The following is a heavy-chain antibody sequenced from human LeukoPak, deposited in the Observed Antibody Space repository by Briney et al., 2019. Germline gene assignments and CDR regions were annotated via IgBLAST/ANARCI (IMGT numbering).Heavy chain of an antibody. CDR2: IIPIFGTA. CDR1: GGTFSSYA. Sequence: LVKVSCKASGGTFSSYAISWVRQAPGQGLEWMGGIIPIFGTANYAQKFQGRVTITADESTSTAYMELSSLRSEDTAVYYCARGRAAARRILNDYWGQGTLVTVSS. V-gene: IGHV1-69*13. J-gene: IGHJ4*02. D-gene: IGHD6-6*01. CDR3: ARGRAAARRILNDY.